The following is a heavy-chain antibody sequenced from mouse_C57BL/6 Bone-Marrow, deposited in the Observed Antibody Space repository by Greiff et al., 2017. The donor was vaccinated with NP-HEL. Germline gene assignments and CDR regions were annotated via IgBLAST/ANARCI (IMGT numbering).Heavy chain of an antibody. CDR2: IRNKANGYTL. V-gene: IGHV7-3*01. Sequence: EVQGVESGGGLVQPGGSLSLSCAASGFTFTDYYMSWVRQPPGKALEWVGFIRNKANGYTLYYSASVKGRFTISRDNSQSILYLQMNALRAEDSDTYYWARSIYYDYADDPFYGMDYWGQGTSVTVSS. CDR1: GFTFTDYY. CDR3: ARSIYYDYADDPFYGMDY. J-gene: IGHJ4*01. D-gene: IGHD2-4*01.